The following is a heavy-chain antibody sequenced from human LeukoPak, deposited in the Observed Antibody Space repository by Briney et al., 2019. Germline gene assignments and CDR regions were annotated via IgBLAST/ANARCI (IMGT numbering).Heavy chain of an antibody. CDR3: AREMLGNYAFDI. CDR1: GGSFSGYY. J-gene: IGHJ3*02. V-gene: IGHV4-34*01. D-gene: IGHD3-10*02. CDR2: INHSGST. Sequence: NPSETLSLTCAVYGGSFSGYYWSWIRQPPGKGLEWIGEINHSGSTNYNPSLKSRVTISVDTSKNQFSLKLSSVTAADTAVYYCAREMLGNYAFDIWGQGTMVTVSS.